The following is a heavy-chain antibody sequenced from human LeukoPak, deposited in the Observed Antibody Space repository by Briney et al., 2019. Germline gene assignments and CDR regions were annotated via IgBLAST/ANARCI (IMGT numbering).Heavy chain of an antibody. D-gene: IGHD3-22*01. Sequence: GGSLRLSCAASGFTFSSYSMNCVRQAPGKGLEWISYISSSSSTIYYADSVKGRFTISRDNAKNSLYLQMNSLRDEDTAVYYCARESGWLAGFDYWGQGTLVTVSS. J-gene: IGHJ4*02. CDR3: ARESGWLAGFDY. V-gene: IGHV3-48*02. CDR2: ISSSSSTI. CDR1: GFTFSSYS.